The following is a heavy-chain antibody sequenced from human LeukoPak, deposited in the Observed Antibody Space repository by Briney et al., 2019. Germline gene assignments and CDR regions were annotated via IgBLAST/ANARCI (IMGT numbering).Heavy chain of an antibody. Sequence: PSGTLSLSCAVYGGSFSGYYWSWVRQPPGKGLECIWEINNSGGTNYKPSLKSRVTISVDTSKNQFSLKLSSVTAADTAVYYGARGCWRIVVVPAAMLGADWFDPWGQGTLVTVSS. J-gene: IGHJ5*02. CDR3: ARGCWRIVVVPAAMLGADWFDP. CDR2: INNSGGT. D-gene: IGHD2-2*01. V-gene: IGHV4-34*01. CDR1: GGSFSGYY.